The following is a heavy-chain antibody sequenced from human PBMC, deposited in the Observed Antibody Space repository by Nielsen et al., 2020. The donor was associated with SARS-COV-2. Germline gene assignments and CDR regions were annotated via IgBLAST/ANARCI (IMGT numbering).Heavy chain of an antibody. V-gene: IGHV3-30*04. J-gene: IGHJ3*02. CDR3: AKDREYCSGGSCYFSDAFDI. D-gene: IGHD2-15*01. CDR2: ISYDGSNK. Sequence: VRQAPGKGLEWVAVISYDGSNKYYADSVKGRFTISRDNSKNTLYLQMNSLRAEDTAVYYCAKDREYCSGGSCYFSDAFDIWGQGTMVTVSS.